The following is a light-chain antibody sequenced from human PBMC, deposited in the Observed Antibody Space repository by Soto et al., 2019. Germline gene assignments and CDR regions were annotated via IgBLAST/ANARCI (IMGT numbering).Light chain of an antibody. CDR1: QSVTNY. Sequence: EISLSLSLDTLSLYPGERATLTCRASQSVTNYIAWYQQRPGQAPRLLIYDASNRATGVTARFSGSRSGTDFTLTISRLEPEDFAVYYCQQYGSSLTFGGGSMA. V-gene: IGKV3-20*01. J-gene: IGKJ4*01. CDR2: DAS. CDR3: QQYGSSLT.